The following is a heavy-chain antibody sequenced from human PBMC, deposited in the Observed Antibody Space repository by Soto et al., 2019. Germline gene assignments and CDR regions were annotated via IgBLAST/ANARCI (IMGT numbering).Heavy chain of an antibody. CDR3: ARVGDFGYYDYVWGNYRYAYFDY. V-gene: IGHV1-18*01. D-gene: IGHD3-16*02. J-gene: IGHJ4*02. CDR2: ISAYNGNT. Sequence: QVQLVQSGAEVKKHGASVKVSCKASGYTFTSYGISWVRQAPGQGLEWMGWISAYNGNTKYAQKLQGRITMTTDTSTSTAYMELRSLRSDDTAVYYCARVGDFGYYDYVWGNYRYAYFDYWGQGTLVTISS. CDR1: GYTFTSYG.